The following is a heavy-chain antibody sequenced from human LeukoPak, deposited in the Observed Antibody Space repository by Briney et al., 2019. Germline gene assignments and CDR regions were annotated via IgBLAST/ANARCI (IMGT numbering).Heavy chain of an antibody. Sequence: SETLSLTCTVSGGSISGGGYYWSWIRQHPGKGLEWIGYIYYSGSTYYNPSLKSRVTISVDTSKNQFSLKLSSVTAADTAVYYCARDLLNEGNHLDYWGQGTLVTVSS. CDR3: ARDLLNEGNHLDY. V-gene: IGHV4-30-4*08. J-gene: IGHJ4*02. CDR1: GGSISGGGYY. D-gene: IGHD4-23*01. CDR2: IYYSGST.